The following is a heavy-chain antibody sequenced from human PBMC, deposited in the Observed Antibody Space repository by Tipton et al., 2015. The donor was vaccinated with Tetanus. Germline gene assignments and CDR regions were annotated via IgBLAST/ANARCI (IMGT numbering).Heavy chain of an antibody. V-gene: IGHV4-39*07. CDR1: GGPIRDSDYY. D-gene: IGHD3-10*01. CDR3: ASHYGSGSDDAFDI. CDR2: IDHSGNT. J-gene: IGHJ3*02. Sequence: TLSLTCSVSGGPIRDSDYYWAWFRQPPGKGLEWIGEIDHSGNTRYNPSLKSRLTISVDTSKDQFSLKLSSVVAADTAVYYCASHYGSGSDDAFDIWGQGTMVTVSS.